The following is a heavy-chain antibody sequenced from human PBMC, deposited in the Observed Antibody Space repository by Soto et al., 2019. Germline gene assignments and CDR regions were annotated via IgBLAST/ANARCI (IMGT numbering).Heavy chain of an antibody. Sequence: GGSLRLSCAASGFTFDDYAMHWVRQAPGRGLEWVSGISSSSSYIYYADSVKGRFTISRDNAKNSLYLQMNSLRAEDTAVYYCGRGFCSSTSCYGSYYYGMDVWGQGTTVTVSS. CDR1: GFTFDDYA. CDR2: ISSSSSYI. J-gene: IGHJ6*02. D-gene: IGHD2-2*01. CDR3: GRGFCSSTSCYGSYYYGMDV. V-gene: IGHV3-21*04.